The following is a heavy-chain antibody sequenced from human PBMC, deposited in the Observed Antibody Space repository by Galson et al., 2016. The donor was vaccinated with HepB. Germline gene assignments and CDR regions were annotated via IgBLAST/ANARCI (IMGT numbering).Heavy chain of an antibody. CDR3: AKDYRFVESLSTV. Sequence: SLRLSCAASGFPFNTHAMNWVRQAPGKGLEWISGISNSGINTYYADSVKGRFTISRDNPRNVLYLQMNSLRVEDTAVYYCAKDYRFVESLSTVWGQGTLVTVSS. CDR2: ISNSGINT. J-gene: IGHJ4*02. CDR1: GFPFNTHA. D-gene: IGHD3-3*01. V-gene: IGHV3-23*01.